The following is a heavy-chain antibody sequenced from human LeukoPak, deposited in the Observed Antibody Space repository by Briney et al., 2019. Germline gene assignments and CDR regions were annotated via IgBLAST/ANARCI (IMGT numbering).Heavy chain of an antibody. CDR2: IHRDGRST. Sequence: PAESLTLSSPVSGFIFSDYWMHWVRQPPRKGLVWVSRIHRDGRSTSHASSVKGRFTIARDNAKNTLYLQMNSLRAEDTAVYYCARVQRAAAAIPGGSYNWFDPWGQGTLVTVSS. CDR3: ARVQRAAAAIPGGSYNWFDP. J-gene: IGHJ5*02. D-gene: IGHD6-13*01. V-gene: IGHV3-74*01. CDR1: GFIFSDYW.